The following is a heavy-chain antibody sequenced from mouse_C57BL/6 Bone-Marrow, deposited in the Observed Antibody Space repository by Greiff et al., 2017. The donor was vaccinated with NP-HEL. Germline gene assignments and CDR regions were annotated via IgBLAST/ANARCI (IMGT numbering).Heavy chain of an antibody. CDR1: GFTFSDYG. V-gene: IGHV5-17*01. Sequence: EVMLVESGGGLVKPGGSLKLSCGASGFTFSDYGMHWVRQAPEKGLEWIAYISSGSSTIYYADTVKGTFTIYRDNAKNTLFLQMTSLWYEDTAMYYCARPITTVVAKGFAYWGQGTLVTVSA. J-gene: IGHJ3*01. CDR3: ARPITTVVAKGFAY. D-gene: IGHD1-1*01. CDR2: ISSGSSTI.